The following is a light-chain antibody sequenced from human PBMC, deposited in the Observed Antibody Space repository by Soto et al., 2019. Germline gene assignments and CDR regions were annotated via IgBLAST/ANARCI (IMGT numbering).Light chain of an antibody. CDR1: SNDVGGYNF. V-gene: IGLV2-11*01. CDR3: CSYVGSDSSFV. J-gene: IGLJ1*01. CDR2: DVN. Sequence: QSALTQPRSLSGSPGQSVTISCTGTSNDVGGYNFVSWYQQHPGKVPKLIIYDVNIRPSGVPDRFSASKSGITASLTISGLQAEDEGDYYCCSYVGSDSSFVFGSGTRSPS.